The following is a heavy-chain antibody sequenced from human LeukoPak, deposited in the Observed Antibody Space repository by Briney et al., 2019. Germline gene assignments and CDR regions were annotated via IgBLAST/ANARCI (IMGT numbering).Heavy chain of an antibody. V-gene: IGHV1-18*01. Sequence: ASVKVSCKASGYTFTSYGISWVRQAPGQGLEWMGWISAYNGNTNYAQKLQGRVTMTTDTSTSTAYMELRSLRSDDTAVYYCARVSIAPTENWFDPWGQGTLVTVSS. CDR3: ARVSIAPTENWFDP. D-gene: IGHD6-6*01. CDR1: GYTFTSYG. J-gene: IGHJ5*02. CDR2: ISAYNGNT.